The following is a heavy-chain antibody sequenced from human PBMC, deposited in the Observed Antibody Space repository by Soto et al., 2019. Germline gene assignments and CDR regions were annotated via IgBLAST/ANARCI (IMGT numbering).Heavy chain of an antibody. J-gene: IGHJ4*02. D-gene: IGHD3-22*01. Sequence: QVQLVQSGAEVKKPGSSVKVSCKASGGTFSSYAISWVRQAPGQGLEWMGGIIPIFGTANYAQKFQGRVTITADESTSTAYMELSSLRSEDTVVYYCARDHGYDSSGYSPYYFDYWGQGTLVTVSS. CDR2: IIPIFGTA. CDR1: GGTFSSYA. V-gene: IGHV1-69*01. CDR3: ARDHGYDSSGYSPYYFDY.